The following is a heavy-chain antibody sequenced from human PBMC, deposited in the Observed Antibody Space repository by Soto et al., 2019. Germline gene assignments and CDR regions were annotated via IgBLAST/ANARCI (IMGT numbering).Heavy chain of an antibody. J-gene: IGHJ6*02. D-gene: IGHD3-16*01. CDR2: ISPYTGNT. CDR1: GYIFVNYG. CDR3: VMVDNYVTPAPQDV. Sequence: QVQLVQSGDEVKKPGASVKVSCKASGYIFVNYGIAWVRQAPGQGLEWMGWISPYTGNTHSATKVQGRLTMTTDTSTSTAYMDMGSLTSEDTAVCYCVMVDNYVTPAPQDVWGQGTTVTVSS. V-gene: IGHV1-18*01.